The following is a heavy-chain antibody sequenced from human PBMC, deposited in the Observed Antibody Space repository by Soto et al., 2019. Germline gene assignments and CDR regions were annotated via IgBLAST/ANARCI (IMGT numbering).Heavy chain of an antibody. J-gene: IGHJ4*02. CDR2: IYWDDDM. Sequence: QITLKESGPTLVKPTQTLTLTCTFSGFSLSSTRMAVGWIRRPPGKALEWLALIYWDDDMRYSPFLKSRLTITKDTSKNQVVLTMSNMDPVDTARYYCAHIVVAGLGYYFDYWGQGTPVTVSS. CDR3: AHIVVAGLGYYFDY. D-gene: IGHD6-19*01. V-gene: IGHV2-5*02. CDR1: GFSLSSTRMA.